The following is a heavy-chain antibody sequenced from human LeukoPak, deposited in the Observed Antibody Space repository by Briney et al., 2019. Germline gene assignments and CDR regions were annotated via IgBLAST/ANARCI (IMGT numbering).Heavy chain of an antibody. CDR3: ARDLKRVTRLSDY. V-gene: IGHV1-2*02. CDR2: INPNSGGT. J-gene: IGHJ4*02. D-gene: IGHD3-9*01. Sequence: GASVKVSCKASGYTFTGYYMHWVRQAPGQGLEWMGWINPNSGGTNYAQKFQGRVTMTRDTSISTAYMELSRLRSDDTAVYYCARDLKRVTRLSDYWGQGTLVTVSS. CDR1: GYTFTGYY.